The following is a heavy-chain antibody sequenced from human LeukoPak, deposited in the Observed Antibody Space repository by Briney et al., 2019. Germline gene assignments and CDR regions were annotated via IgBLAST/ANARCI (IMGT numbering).Heavy chain of an antibody. V-gene: IGHV3-23*01. CDR2: ISYSAAGT. CDR1: GFTFNIYA. J-gene: IGHJ4*02. Sequence: GGSLRLSCAASGFTFNIYAMNWLRQAPGKGLEWISSISYSAAGTYYADSVKGRFSISRDNSKKIVYLQMNSLRAEDTAVYYCAKDRMGGVTFFDYWGQGTLVTVSS. CDR3: AKDRMGGVTFFDY. D-gene: IGHD2-21*02.